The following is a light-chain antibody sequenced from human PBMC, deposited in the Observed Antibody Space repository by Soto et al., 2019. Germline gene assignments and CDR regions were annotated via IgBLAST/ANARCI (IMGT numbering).Light chain of an antibody. CDR2: DAS. CDR1: QSVSSS. CDR3: QPRSNWPLT. Sequence: EIVLTQSPATLSLSPGERATLSCRASQSVSSSLAWYQQKPGQAPRLLIHDASNRATGIPARFSGSGSGTDFNLNISSLEPEDFAVYYCQPRSNWPLTFGQGTQLEIK. V-gene: IGKV3-11*01. J-gene: IGKJ5*01.